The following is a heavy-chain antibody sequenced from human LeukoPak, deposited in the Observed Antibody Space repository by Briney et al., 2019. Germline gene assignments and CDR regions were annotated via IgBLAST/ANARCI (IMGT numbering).Heavy chain of an antibody. CDR1: GFTFSSYG. Sequence: GGSLRLSCAASGFTFSSYGMHWVRQAPGKGLEWVAVIWYDGSNKYYADSVKGRFTISRDNSKNTLYLLMNSLRAEDTAVYYCAKESRYTNYYFDYWGQGTLVTVSS. J-gene: IGHJ4*02. V-gene: IGHV3-33*06. CDR3: AKESRYTNYYFDY. D-gene: IGHD1-1*01. CDR2: IWYDGSNK.